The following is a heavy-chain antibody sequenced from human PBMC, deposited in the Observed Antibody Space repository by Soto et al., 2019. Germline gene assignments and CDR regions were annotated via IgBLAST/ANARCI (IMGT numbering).Heavy chain of an antibody. CDR2: IYSGGST. D-gene: IGHD3-22*01. V-gene: IGHV3-53*01. CDR1: GFTVSSNY. Sequence: EVQLVESGGGLIQSGGSLRLSCAASGFTVSSNYMSWVRQAPGKGLEWVSVIYSGGSTYYADSVKGRFTISRDNSKNTLYLQMNSLRAEDTAVYYCAREDSSGYYEYYFDYWGQGTLVTVSS. CDR3: AREDSSGYYEYYFDY. J-gene: IGHJ4*02.